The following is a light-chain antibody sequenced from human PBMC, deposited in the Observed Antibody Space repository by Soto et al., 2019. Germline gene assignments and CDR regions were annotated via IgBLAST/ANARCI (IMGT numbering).Light chain of an antibody. Sequence: EIVLTQSPATLSLSPGERATLSCRASQSVSSYLAWYQQKPGQAPRLLIYDTSNRATGIAARISGSGSGTDFTLAISSLEPEDFAVYYCQQRSNWPWTFGQGTKVEIK. CDR3: QQRSNWPWT. J-gene: IGKJ1*01. CDR1: QSVSSY. V-gene: IGKV3-11*01. CDR2: DTS.